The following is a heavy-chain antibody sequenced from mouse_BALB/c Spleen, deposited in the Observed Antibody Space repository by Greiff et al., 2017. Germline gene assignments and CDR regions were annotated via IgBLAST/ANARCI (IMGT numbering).Heavy chain of an antibody. D-gene: IGHD1-1*01. J-gene: IGHJ2*01. CDR2: ISYSGST. CDR1: GYSITSDYA. CDR3: ALLLLGY. Sequence: VQLQQSGPGLVKPSQSLSLTCTVTGYSITSDYAWNWIRQFPGNKLEWMGYISYSGSTSYNPSLKSRISITRDTSKNQFFLQLNSVTTEDTATYYCALLLLGYWGQGTTLTVSS. V-gene: IGHV3-2*02.